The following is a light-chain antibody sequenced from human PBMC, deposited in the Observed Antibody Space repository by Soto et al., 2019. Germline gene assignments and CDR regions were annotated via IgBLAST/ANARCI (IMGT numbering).Light chain of an antibody. Sequence: IQMTQSPSTLSASVGERVTITCRAIQGIRNDLGWYQQKPGKAPKLLXYAASSLQSGVPSRFRGSGSGTDFTLTISSLPPEDFETYYCLQDYNYPWTFGQGTKVDIK. CDR2: AAS. V-gene: IGKV1-6*01. CDR1: QGIRND. J-gene: IGKJ1*01. CDR3: LQDYNYPWT.